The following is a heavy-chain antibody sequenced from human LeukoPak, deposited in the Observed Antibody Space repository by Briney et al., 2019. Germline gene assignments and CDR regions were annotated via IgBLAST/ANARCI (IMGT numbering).Heavy chain of an antibody. D-gene: IGHD3-10*01. J-gene: IGHJ4*02. Sequence: SVKVSCKASGGTFSSYAISWVRQAPGQGLEWMGGIIPIFGTANYAQKLQGRVTMTTDTSTSTAYMELRSLRSDDTAVYYCARDSMVRGVTPDYWGQGTLVTVSS. V-gene: IGHV1-69*05. CDR1: GGTFSSYA. CDR3: ARDSMVRGVTPDY. CDR2: IIPIFGTA.